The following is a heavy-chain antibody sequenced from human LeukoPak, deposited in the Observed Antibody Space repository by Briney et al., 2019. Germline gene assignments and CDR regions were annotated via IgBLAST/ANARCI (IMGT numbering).Heavy chain of an antibody. CDR2: ISAGSTYI. V-gene: IGHV3-21*01. J-gene: IGHJ4*02. CDR3: VRDGATRLEFDY. CDR1: GFTFNNYS. Sequence: GGSLRLSCAASGFTFNNYSMNWVRQAPGKGLEWVSSISAGSTYIHYADSVKGRFTISRDNARNPLFMQMNSLRAEDTAVYYCVRDGATRLEFDYWGQGTLVTVSS. D-gene: IGHD4/OR15-4a*01.